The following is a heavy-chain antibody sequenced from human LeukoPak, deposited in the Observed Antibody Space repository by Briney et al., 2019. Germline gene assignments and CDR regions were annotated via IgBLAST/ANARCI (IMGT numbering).Heavy chain of an antibody. CDR1: GFTFSSCS. Sequence: GGSLRLSCAASGFTFSSCSMNWVRQAPGKGLEWVSSISSSSSYIYYADSVKGRFTISRDNAKNSLYLQMNSLRNEDTAVYYCVRGNMVRVEGEVYWGQGTLVTVSS. J-gene: IGHJ4*02. CDR2: ISSSSSYI. V-gene: IGHV3-21*01. D-gene: IGHD3-10*01. CDR3: VRGNMVRVEGEVY.